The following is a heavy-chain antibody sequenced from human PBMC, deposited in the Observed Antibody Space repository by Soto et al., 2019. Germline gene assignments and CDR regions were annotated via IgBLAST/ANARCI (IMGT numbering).Heavy chain of an antibody. CDR1: GFSLSTSGLG. CDR2: IYWDDDK. J-gene: IGHJ5*02. Sequence: ESGPTLLNPTQTLTRTCTFSGFSLSTSGLGVGWIRQPPGKALEWLALIYWDDDKRYSPSLKSRLTITKDTSKNQVVLTMTNMDPVDTATYYCAHLTHYGDYVLWFDPWGQGTLVTVSS. D-gene: IGHD4-17*01. V-gene: IGHV2-5*02. CDR3: AHLTHYGDYVLWFDP.